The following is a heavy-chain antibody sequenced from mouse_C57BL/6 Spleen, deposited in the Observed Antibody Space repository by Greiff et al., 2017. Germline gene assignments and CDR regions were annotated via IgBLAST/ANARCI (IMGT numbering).Heavy chain of an antibody. Sequence: QVQLQQSGPELVKPGASVTISCKASGYAFSSSWMNWVKQRPGKGLEWIGRIYPGDGDTNYNGKFKGKATLTADKSSSTAYMQLSSLTSEDSAVYFCASKDWDGFDYWGQGTTLTVSS. V-gene: IGHV1-82*01. CDR3: ASKDWDGFDY. J-gene: IGHJ2*01. CDR1: GYAFSSSW. D-gene: IGHD4-1*01. CDR2: IYPGDGDT.